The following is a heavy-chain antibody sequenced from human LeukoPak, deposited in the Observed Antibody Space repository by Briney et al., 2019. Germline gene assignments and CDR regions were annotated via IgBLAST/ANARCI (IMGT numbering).Heavy chain of an antibody. Sequence: GGSLRLSCAASGFTLSGYWMHWVRQAPGKGLVWVSRISSDGSSTSYADSVKGRFTISRDNAKNTLYLQMNSLRAEDTAVYYCARGHGVVANPSDIWGQGTMVTVSS. J-gene: IGHJ3*02. CDR3: ARGHGVVANPSDI. V-gene: IGHV3-74*01. CDR1: GFTLSGYW. CDR2: ISSDGSST. D-gene: IGHD5-12*01.